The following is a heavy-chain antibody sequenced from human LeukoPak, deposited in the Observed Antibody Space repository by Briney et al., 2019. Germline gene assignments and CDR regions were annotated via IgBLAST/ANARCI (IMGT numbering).Heavy chain of an antibody. J-gene: IGHJ4*02. Sequence: GGSLRLSCAASGFTFSDYYMSWIRQAPGKGLEWVSYISSSGSTIYYADSVKGRFTISRDNAKNSLYLQMSSLRAEDTAVYYCARAWDSSGYYFYYFDYWGQGTLVTVSS. CDR1: GFTFSDYY. D-gene: IGHD3-22*01. V-gene: IGHV3-11*01. CDR3: ARAWDSSGYYFYYFDY. CDR2: ISSSGSTI.